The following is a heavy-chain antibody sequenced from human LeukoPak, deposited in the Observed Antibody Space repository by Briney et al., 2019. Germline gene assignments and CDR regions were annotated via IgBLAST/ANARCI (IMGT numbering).Heavy chain of an antibody. CDR1: GFTFSTYG. D-gene: IGHD3-9*01. V-gene: IGHV3-30*02. J-gene: IGHJ3*02. Sequence: QAGGSLRLSCAASGFTFSTYGMHWVRQAPGKGLEWVAFIRYDGSNKYYADSVKGRFTISRDNSKNTLYLQMNSLRAEDTAVYYCAKDLPLTGSHDAFDIWGQGTMVTVSS. CDR3: AKDLPLTGSHDAFDI. CDR2: IRYDGSNK.